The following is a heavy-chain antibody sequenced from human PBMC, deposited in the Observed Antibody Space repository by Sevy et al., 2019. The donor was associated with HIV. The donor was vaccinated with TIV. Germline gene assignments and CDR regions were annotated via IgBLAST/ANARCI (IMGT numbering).Heavy chain of an antibody. Sequence: ASVKVSCKASGYTFTSYDINWVRQATGQGLEWMGWMNPNSGNPGYAQKFQGRVTMTRNTSKSTAYMELSSLRSEDTAVYYSARAPLLNPDTIVRPRGSDAFDIWGQGTMVTVSS. J-gene: IGHJ3*02. D-gene: IGHD3-10*01. CDR1: GYTFTSYD. CDR3: ARAPLLNPDTIVRPRGSDAFDI. CDR2: MNPNSGNP. V-gene: IGHV1-8*01.